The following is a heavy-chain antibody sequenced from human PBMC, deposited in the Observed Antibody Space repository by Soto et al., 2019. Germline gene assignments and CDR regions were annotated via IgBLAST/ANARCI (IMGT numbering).Heavy chain of an antibody. CDR1: GFTFRNYN. J-gene: IGHJ4*02. CDR2: ISTVGAYM. CDR3: ARDIASPGGDYFDS. Sequence: EVQLVESGGGLVKAGGSLRLFCTASGFTFRNYNMNWVRQAPGKGLEWVSSISTVGAYMFYADSVKGRFTISRDNAQNSLFLQIDSPRAGDTAVYYCARDIASPGGDYFDSWGQGTLVTVSS. V-gene: IGHV3-21*06. D-gene: IGHD2-21*01.